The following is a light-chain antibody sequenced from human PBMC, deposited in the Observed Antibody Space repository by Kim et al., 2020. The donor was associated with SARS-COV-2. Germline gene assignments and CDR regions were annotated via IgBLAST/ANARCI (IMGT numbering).Light chain of an antibody. J-gene: IGKJ2*01. Sequence: SLSASVGDSVTITCRASQGISSALAWYQQKPGKAPKLLIYDASSLESGVPSRFSGSGSGTDFTLTISSLQPEDFATYYCQQFNSYTFGQGTKLEI. CDR1: QGISSA. CDR3: QQFNSYT. V-gene: IGKV1-13*02. CDR2: DAS.